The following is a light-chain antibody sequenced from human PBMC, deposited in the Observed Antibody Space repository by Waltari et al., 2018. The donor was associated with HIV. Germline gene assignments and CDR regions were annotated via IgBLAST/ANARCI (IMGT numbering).Light chain of an antibody. CDR2: EVS. CDR1: NSDLGGYNY. V-gene: IGLV2-14*01. CDR3: SSFITTTTHVV. Sequence: QSALTQPASVSGSLGQSVTISCTAANSDLGGYNYVSWYQQHPGKAPKLIIHEVSNRPSGVSDRFSGSKSGNTASLTISGLQAEDESDYYCSSFITTTTHVVFGGGTRLTVL. J-gene: IGLJ2*01.